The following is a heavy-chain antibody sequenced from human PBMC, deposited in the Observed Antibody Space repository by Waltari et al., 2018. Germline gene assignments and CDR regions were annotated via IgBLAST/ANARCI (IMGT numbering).Heavy chain of an antibody. V-gene: IGHV1-69*04. CDR3: ARDAYSGSPATN. CDR1: GGTCSSYA. CDR2: IIPILGIA. Sequence: QVQLVQSGAEVKKPGSSVKVSCKASGGTCSSYAISWVRQAPGQGLEWMGRIIPILGIANYAQKFQGRVTITADESTSTAYMELSSLRSEDTAVYYCARDAYSGSPATNWGQGTLVTVSS. J-gene: IGHJ4*02. D-gene: IGHD1-26*01.